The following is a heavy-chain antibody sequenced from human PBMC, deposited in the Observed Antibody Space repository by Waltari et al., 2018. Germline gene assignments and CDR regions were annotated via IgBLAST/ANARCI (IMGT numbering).Heavy chain of an antibody. CDR3: AREGVDTATPYYYYYMDV. CDR1: GYTFTGYY. V-gene: IGHV1-2*02. Sequence: QVQLVQSGAEVKKPGASVKVSCKASGYTFTGYYMHWVRQAAGPGLEWMGWINPNSGGTNYAQKFQGRVTMTRDTSISTAYMELSRLRSDDTAVYYCAREGVDTATPYYYYYMDVWGKGTTVTISS. J-gene: IGHJ6*03. D-gene: IGHD5-18*01. CDR2: INPNSGGT.